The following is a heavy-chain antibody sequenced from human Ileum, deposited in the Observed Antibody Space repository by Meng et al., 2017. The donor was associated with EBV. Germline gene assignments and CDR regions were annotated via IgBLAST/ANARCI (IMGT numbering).Heavy chain of an antibody. D-gene: IGHD6-19*01. V-gene: IGHV3-30*03. CDR2: ISPDGI. J-gene: IGHJ4*02. CDR1: GLSVSNNG. CDR3: ARDGIGWYPGDY. Sequence: QWQLVESGGGLSQPGTFLRVSVEASGLSVSNNGMHWVRQAPGKGLEWVALISPDGIWYPESVKGRFTVSSDNSKSTFYLQMNSLRFEDTAVYYCARDGIGWYPGDYWGRGTLVTVSS.